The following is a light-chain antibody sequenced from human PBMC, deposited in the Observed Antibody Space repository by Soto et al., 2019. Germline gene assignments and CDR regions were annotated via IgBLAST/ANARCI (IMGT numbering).Light chain of an antibody. CDR1: QSVGSNY. V-gene: IGKV3-20*01. Sequence: EVMLTQSPGTLSLSTGESATLLCRAGQSVGSNYLAWYQQKPGQAPSLLIYGTSKRATGIPDRFNGSGSETDFTLIITKVAPEDFAVYYCQQFVHSPNTFGQGTK. J-gene: IGKJ2*01. CDR2: GTS. CDR3: QQFVHSPNT.